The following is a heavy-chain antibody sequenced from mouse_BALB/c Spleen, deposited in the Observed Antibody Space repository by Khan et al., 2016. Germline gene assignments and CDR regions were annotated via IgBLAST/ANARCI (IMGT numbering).Heavy chain of an antibody. CDR3: ARWDYDYDVGAMDY. J-gene: IGHJ4*01. D-gene: IGHD2-4*01. Sequence: EVELVESGPGLVKPSQSLSLTCTVTGYSITSDYAWNWIRQFPGNKLEWMGYISYSGSTSYNPSLKSRISITRDTSKNQFFLQLNSVTTEDTATYYCARWDYDYDVGAMDYWGQGTSVTVSS. CDR2: ISYSGST. CDR1: GYSITSDYA. V-gene: IGHV3-2*02.